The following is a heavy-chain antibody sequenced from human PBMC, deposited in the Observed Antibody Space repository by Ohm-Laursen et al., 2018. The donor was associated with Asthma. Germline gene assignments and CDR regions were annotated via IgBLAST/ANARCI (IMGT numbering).Heavy chain of an antibody. CDR2: INHSGST. J-gene: IGHJ4*02. Sequence: TLSLTCIVSGGSFSTSSRSYWGWIRQPPGKGLEWIGEINHSGSTNYNPSLKSRVTISVDTSKNQFSLKLSSVTAADTAVYYCAEDRRPGSGYDYGFLFDYWGQGTLVTVSS. CDR1: GGSFSTSSRSY. CDR3: AEDRRPGSGYDYGFLFDY. V-gene: IGHV4-39*07. D-gene: IGHD5-12*01.